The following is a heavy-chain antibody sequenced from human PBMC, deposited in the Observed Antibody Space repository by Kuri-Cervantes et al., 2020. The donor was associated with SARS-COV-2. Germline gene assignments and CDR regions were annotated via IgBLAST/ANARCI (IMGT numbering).Heavy chain of an antibody. V-gene: IGHV4-38-2*01. CDR3: ARATSRPTIAAAGYFDS. CDR1: GYSISSGYY. Sequence: SETLSLTCAVSGYSISSGYYWGWIRQPPGKGLEWIGRIYSSGSANYNPPLKSRVTMSVDSSKNQFSLKLSSVTAADTAVYYCARATSRPTIAAAGYFDSWGQGILVTVSS. D-gene: IGHD6-25*01. CDR2: IYSSGSA. J-gene: IGHJ4*02.